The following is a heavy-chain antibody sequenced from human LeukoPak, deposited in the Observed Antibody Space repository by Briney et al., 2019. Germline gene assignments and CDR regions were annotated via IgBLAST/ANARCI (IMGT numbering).Heavy chain of an antibody. Sequence: PSETLSLTCTVSGGSISSGSYYWSWIRQPAGKGLEWIGSIYYSGSTYYNPSLKSRVTISVDTSKNQFSLKLTSVTAADTAVYYCARFNSGSYQHYFDYWGQGTLVTVSS. J-gene: IGHJ4*02. V-gene: IGHV4-39*07. CDR3: ARFNSGSYQHYFDY. CDR2: IYYSGST. CDR1: GGSISSGSYY. D-gene: IGHD1-26*01.